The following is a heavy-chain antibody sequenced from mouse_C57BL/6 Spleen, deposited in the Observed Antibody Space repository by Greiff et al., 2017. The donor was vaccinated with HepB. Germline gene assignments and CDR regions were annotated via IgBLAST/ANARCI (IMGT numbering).Heavy chain of an antibody. CDR3: ARSLITTVVAPLDY. V-gene: IGHV5-17*01. Sequence: EVQLVESGGGLVKPGGSLKLSCAASGFTFSDYGMHWVRQAPEKGLEWVAYISSGSSTIYYADTVKGRFTISRDNAKNTLFLQMTSLRSEDTAMYYCARSLITTVVAPLDYWGQGTTLTVSS. CDR1: GFTFSDYG. CDR2: ISSGSSTI. J-gene: IGHJ2*01. D-gene: IGHD1-1*01.